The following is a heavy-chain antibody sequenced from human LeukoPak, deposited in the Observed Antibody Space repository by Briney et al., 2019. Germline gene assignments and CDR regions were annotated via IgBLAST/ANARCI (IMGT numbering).Heavy chain of an antibody. J-gene: IGHJ4*02. V-gene: IGHV3-30*04. CDR2: ISSDGNDK. CDR3: VRCIVLGGPCGY. CDR1: GFTFSTYI. Sequence: GRSLRLSCAASGFTFSTYIMHWVREAPGKGLECVAVISSDGNDKYYADSVRGRFTISRDKSLNMLFLEMNSLRTEDTAVYFCVRCIVLGGPCGYWGQGTLVTVSS. D-gene: IGHD2-15*01.